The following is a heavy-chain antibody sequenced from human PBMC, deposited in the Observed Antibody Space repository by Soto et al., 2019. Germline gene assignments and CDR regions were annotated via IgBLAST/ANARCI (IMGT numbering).Heavy chain of an antibody. CDR1: WGNCRDYD. D-gene: IGHD6-6*01. CDR2: INHSGST. Sequence: PLETLRLTWSVVWGNCRDYDGSWIIKPKGKGLEWIGEINHSGSTNYNPSLKSRVTISVDTSKNQFSLKLSSVTAADTAVYYCARESVAADYYSSSGFYWGQGTLVTVSS. J-gene: IGHJ4*02. V-gene: IGHV4-34*01. CDR3: ARESVAADYYSSSGFY.